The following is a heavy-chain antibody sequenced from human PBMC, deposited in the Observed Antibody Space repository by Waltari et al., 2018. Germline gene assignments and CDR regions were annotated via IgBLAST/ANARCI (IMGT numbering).Heavy chain of an antibody. Sequence: EVQLVESGGGLIQPGGSLRLSCAASGFTVSSNYMSWVRQAPGKGLEWVSVIYSGGSTYYAESVKGRFTISRDNSKNTLYLQMNSLRAEDTAVYYCARDREYSSGWLDYWGQGTLVTVSS. D-gene: IGHD6-19*01. J-gene: IGHJ4*02. CDR3: ARDREYSSGWLDY. V-gene: IGHV3-53*01. CDR1: GFTVSSNY. CDR2: IYSGGST.